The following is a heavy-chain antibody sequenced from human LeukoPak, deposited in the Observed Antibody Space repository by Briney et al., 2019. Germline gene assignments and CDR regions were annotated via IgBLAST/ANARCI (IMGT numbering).Heavy chain of an antibody. CDR3: ARDPVEGHYFDY. V-gene: IGHV1-69*04. J-gene: IGHJ4*02. CDR2: IIPILGIA. D-gene: IGHD5-24*01. CDR1: GGTFSSYA. Sequence: SVKVSCKASGGTFSSYAISWVRQAPGQGLEWMGRIIPILGIANYAQKFQGRVTITADKSTSTAYMELSSLGSEDTAVYYCARDPVEGHYFDYWGQGTLVTVSS.